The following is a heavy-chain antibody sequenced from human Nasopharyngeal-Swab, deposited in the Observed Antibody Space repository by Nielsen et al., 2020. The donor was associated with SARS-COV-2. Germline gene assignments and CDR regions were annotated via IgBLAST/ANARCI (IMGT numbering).Heavy chain of an antibody. Sequence: GESLKISCAASGFTFSSYEMNWVRQAPGKGLEWVSYISGSGSTIYYADSVKGRFTISRDNVKNSLYLQMNSLRAEDTAVYYCAPSSGWYYFDYWGQGTLVTVSS. D-gene: IGHD6-19*01. CDR3: APSSGWYYFDY. V-gene: IGHV3-48*03. CDR1: GFTFSSYE. J-gene: IGHJ4*02. CDR2: ISGSGSTI.